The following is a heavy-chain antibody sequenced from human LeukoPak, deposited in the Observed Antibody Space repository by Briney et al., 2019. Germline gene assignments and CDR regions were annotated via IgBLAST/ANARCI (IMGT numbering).Heavy chain of an antibody. Sequence: SETLSHTCTVSGGSISSGDYYWSWIRQPPGKGLEWIGYIYYSGSTYYNPSLKSRVTISVDTSKNQFSLKLSSVTAADTAVYYCATYYGDYVGWFDPWGQGTLVTVSS. J-gene: IGHJ5*02. V-gene: IGHV4-30-4*01. D-gene: IGHD4-17*01. CDR2: IYYSGST. CDR1: GGSISSGDYY. CDR3: ATYYGDYVGWFDP.